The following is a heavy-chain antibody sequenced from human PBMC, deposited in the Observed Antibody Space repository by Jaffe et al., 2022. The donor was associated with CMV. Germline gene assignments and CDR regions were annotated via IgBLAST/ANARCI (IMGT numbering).Heavy chain of an antibody. J-gene: IGHJ6*03. CDR2: INNNGNT. Sequence: QVQLQESGPGLVKPSETLSLTCTVSGGSITTYYWSWIRRPPGKGLEWIGYINNNGNTNHNPSLMSRITISVDTSKNQFSLRLTSVTAADTAVYYCARVPGTSENYYYIDVWGKGTTVTVSS. CDR3: ARVPGTSENYYYIDV. D-gene: IGHD1-1*01. CDR1: GGSITTYY. V-gene: IGHV4-59*01.